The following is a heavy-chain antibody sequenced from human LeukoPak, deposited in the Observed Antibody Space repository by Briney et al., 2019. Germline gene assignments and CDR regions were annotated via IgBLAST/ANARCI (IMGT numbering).Heavy chain of an antibody. J-gene: IGHJ5*02. CDR2: IKQDGSEK. V-gene: IGHV3-7*05. D-gene: IGHD3-3*01. CDR1: GFTFSNYW. CDR3: ARRDVRWFDP. Sequence: GGSLRLSCAASGFTFSNYWMSWVRQAPGKGLEWVANIKQDGSEKYYVDSVKGRFTISRDNAQNSLFLQMNSLRAEDTAVYYCARRDVRWFDPWGQGTLVTVSS.